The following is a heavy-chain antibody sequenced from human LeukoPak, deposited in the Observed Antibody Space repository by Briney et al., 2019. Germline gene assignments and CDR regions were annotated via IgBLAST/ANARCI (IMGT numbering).Heavy chain of an antibody. CDR2: IYYSGST. V-gene: IGHV4-39*01. CDR3: ARGARRAPQTRYCSGGSCYSTCMDV. J-gene: IGHJ6*03. Sequence: PSETLSLTCTVSGGSISSSSYYWGWIRQPPGKGLEWIGSIYYSGSTYYNPSLKSRVTISVDTSRNQFSLKLSSVTAADTAVYYCARGARRAPQTRYCSGGSCYSTCMDVWGKGTTVTVSS. D-gene: IGHD2-15*01. CDR1: GGSISSSSYY.